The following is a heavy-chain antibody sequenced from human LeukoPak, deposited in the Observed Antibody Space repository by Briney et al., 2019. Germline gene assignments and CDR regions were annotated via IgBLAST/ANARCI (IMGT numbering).Heavy chain of an antibody. CDR3: AKGMYSSSWYGYFDY. D-gene: IGHD6-13*01. CDR2: IRQDGGEK. CDR1: GFTFSSYW. Sequence: GGSLRLSCAASGFTFSSYWMNWVRQPPGKGLEWVANIRQDGGEKYYVDSVKGRFTISRDNAENSLFLQMNSLRAEDTAVYYCAKGMYSSSWYGYFDYWGQGTLVTVSS. J-gene: IGHJ4*02. V-gene: IGHV3-7*01.